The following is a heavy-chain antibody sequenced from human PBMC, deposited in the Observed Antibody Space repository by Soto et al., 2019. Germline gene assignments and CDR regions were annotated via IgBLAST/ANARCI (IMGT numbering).Heavy chain of an antibody. D-gene: IGHD1-26*01. CDR3: ARAGSWSRTTWELLRSGSWFDP. J-gene: IGHJ5*02. V-gene: IGHV4-34*01. CDR2: INHSGST. Sequence: QGQLQQWGAGLLKPSETLSLTCAVYGGSFSGYYWSWIRQPPGKGLEGSGAINHSGSTNYNPSLKSRVTILVDTSKNQFSLKLSSVTAADTAVYYCARAGSWSRTTWELLRSGSWFDPWCQGTLVTVSS. CDR1: GGSFSGYY.